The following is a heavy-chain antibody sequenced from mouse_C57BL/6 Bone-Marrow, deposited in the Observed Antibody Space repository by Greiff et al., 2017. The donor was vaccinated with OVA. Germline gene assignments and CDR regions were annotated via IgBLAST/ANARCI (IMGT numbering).Heavy chain of an antibody. CDR1: GFNIKDYY. V-gene: IGHV14-2*01. Sequence: VQLQQSGAELVKPGASVKLSCTASGFNIKDYYMHWVKQRTEQGLEWIGRIDPEDGETKYAPKFKGKATIPADTSSNTAYLQLSSLTSEDTAVYYGARLGLRQGVYFDYGGQGTTLTVSS. CDR3: ARLGLRQGVYFDY. D-gene: IGHD2-2*01. CDR2: IDPEDGET. J-gene: IGHJ2*01.